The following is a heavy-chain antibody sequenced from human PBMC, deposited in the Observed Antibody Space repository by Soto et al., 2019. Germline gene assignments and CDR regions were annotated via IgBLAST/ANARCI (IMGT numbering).Heavy chain of an antibody. CDR3: ASRYCSSTSCHPTLYYYYGMDV. V-gene: IGHV1-69*13. CDR1: RGTFSSYA. J-gene: IGHJ6*02. CDR2: IIPIFGTA. Sequence: SVKVSCKASRGTFSSYAISWARQAPGQGLEWMGGIIPIFGTANYAQKFQGRVTITADESTSTAYMELSSLRSEDTAVYYCASRYCSSTSCHPTLYYYYGMDVWGQGTTVTVSS. D-gene: IGHD2-2*01.